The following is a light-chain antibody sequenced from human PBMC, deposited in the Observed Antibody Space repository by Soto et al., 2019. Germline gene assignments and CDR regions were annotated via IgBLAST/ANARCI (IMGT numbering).Light chain of an antibody. CDR1: SRDVGSYNL. CDR2: EGS. J-gene: IGLJ3*02. Sequence: QSALTQPASVSGYPGQSITISCTGTSRDVGSYNLVSWYQQHPGKVPKLVIYEGSTRPSGISDRFSGSKSGVTASLRISDRQADDEACDYCCTYTGHLTLVLGGGTKVTVL. V-gene: IGLV2-23*01. CDR3: CTYTGHLTLV.